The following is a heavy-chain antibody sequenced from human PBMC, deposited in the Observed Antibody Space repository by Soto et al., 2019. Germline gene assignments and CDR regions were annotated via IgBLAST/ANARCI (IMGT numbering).Heavy chain of an antibody. J-gene: IGHJ4*02. Sequence: EVQLVESGGGLVNPGGSLRLSCAASGFTFANAWMSWVRQAPGKGLEWVGRIKSKTDGGTTDYAAPVTGRFTISRDDSKNTLSLQMNSLKTEDTAVYYRTTDAKYYFDDWGQGTLVTVSS. CDR2: IKSKTDGGTT. CDR1: GFTFANAW. V-gene: IGHV3-15*01. CDR3: TTDAKYYFDD.